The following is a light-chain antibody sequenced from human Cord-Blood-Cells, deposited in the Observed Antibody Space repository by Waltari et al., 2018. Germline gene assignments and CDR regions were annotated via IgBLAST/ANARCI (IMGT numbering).Light chain of an antibody. V-gene: IGLV2-14*03. Sequence: QSALTQPASVSGSPGQSITISRTGTSSDVGGYNYVSWYQHHPGKAPKLMIYDVSNRPSGVSNRFSGSKSGNTASLTISGLQAEDEADYYCSSYTSSSTGVFGTGTKVTVL. CDR2: DVS. J-gene: IGLJ1*01. CDR1: SSDVGGYNY. CDR3: SSYTSSSTGV.